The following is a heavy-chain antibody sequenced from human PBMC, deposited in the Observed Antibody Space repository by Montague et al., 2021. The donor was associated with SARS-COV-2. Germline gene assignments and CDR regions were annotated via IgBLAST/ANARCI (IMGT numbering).Heavy chain of an antibody. Sequence: SLRLSCAASGFTFRSYWMHWVRQVPGRGPVWVSRIRPDGTSTHYSSSXXVRFIISRDNAKNTLSLEMTNLRVDDTAIYYCVRPLWFGDSDYYFESWGQGTLVSVSS. CDR1: GFTFRSYW. J-gene: IGHJ4*02. D-gene: IGHD3-10*01. CDR3: VRPLWFGDSDYYFES. CDR2: IRPDGTST. V-gene: IGHV3-74*01.